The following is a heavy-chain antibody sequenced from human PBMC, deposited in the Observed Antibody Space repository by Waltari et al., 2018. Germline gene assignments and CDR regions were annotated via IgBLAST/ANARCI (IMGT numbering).Heavy chain of an antibody. CDR3: ARGSSGYYYG. D-gene: IGHD3-22*01. V-gene: IGHV4-4*07. CDR1: GGSISSYY. J-gene: IGHJ4*02. CDR2: IYTSGST. Sequence: QVQLQESGPGLVKPSETLSLTCTAPGGSISSYYWCWIRQPAGKGLEGIGRIYTSGSTNYNPSLKSRVTMSLDTSKNQFSLKLNSVTAADTAVYYCARGSSGYYYGWGQGTLVTVSS.